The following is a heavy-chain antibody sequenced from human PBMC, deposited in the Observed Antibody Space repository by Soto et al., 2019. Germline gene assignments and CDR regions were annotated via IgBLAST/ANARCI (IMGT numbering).Heavy chain of an antibody. D-gene: IGHD6-6*01. CDR2: IIPIFGTA. CDR1: GGTFSSYA. V-gene: IGHV1-69*06. CDR3: ASSSSSSSYYYYYGMDV. Sequence: SVKVSCKASGGTFSSYAIRWVRQAPGQGLEWMGGIIPIFGTANYAQKFQGRVTITADKSTSTAYMELSSLRSEDTAVYYCASSSSSSSYYYYYGMDVWGQGTTVTVSS. J-gene: IGHJ6*02.